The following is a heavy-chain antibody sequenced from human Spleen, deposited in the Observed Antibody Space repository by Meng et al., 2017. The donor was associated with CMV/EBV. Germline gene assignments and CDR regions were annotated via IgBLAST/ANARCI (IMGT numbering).Heavy chain of an antibody. D-gene: IGHD3-10*01. CDR3: AHGWFGELLLGFGH. V-gene: IGHV2-5*01. CDR2: VYWNDDK. J-gene: IGHJ4*02. Sequence: FSGFSLRTSGVVVAWIRQPPGKALEWLALVYWNDDKGYSPSLKSRLTITKDTSNNHIVLTMTDMDPVDTATYYCAHGWFGELLLGFGHWGQGILVTVSS. CDR1: GFSLRTSGVV.